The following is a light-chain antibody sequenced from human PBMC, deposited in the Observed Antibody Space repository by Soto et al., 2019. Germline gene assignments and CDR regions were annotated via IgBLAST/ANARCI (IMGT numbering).Light chain of an antibody. CDR1: SSDVGRYNY. J-gene: IGLJ2*01. V-gene: IGLV2-14*03. Sequence: QSVLTQPASVSGSPGQSITISCTGTSSDVGRYNYVSWYQQHPGKAPKLIIYDVSDRPSGVSNRFSGSKSGDTASLTISWLRAEDEADYYCTSYTSSSTLVFGGGTKVTVL. CDR2: DVS. CDR3: TSYTSSSTLV.